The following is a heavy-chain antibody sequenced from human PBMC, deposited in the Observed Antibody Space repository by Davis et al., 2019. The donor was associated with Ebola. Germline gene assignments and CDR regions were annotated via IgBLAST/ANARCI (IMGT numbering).Heavy chain of an antibody. V-gene: IGHV3-53*01. J-gene: IGHJ3*02. CDR1: GFTVSSNY. Sequence: PGGSLRLSCAASGFTVSSNYMSRVRQAPGKGLEWVSVIYSGGSTYYADSVKGRFTISRDNSKNTLYLQMNSLRAEDTAVYYCARSWGYCTGGVCYVGAFDIWGQGTMVTVSS. D-gene: IGHD2-8*02. CDR3: ARSWGYCTGGVCYVGAFDI. CDR2: IYSGGST.